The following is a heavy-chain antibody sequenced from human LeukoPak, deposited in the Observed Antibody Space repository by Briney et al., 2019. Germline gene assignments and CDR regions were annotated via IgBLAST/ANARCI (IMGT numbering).Heavy chain of an antibody. Sequence: SGGSLRLSCAASGFTFSSYEMNWVRQAPGKGLEWVSYISSSGSTIYYADSVKGRFTISRDNAKNSLYLQMNSLRAEDTAVYYGARQRLWVEMASHDAFDILVQGAMVTVSS. V-gene: IGHV3-48*03. J-gene: IGHJ3*02. CDR1: GFTFSSYE. CDR2: ISSSGSTI. CDR3: ARQRLWVEMASHDAFDI. D-gene: IGHD5-24*01.